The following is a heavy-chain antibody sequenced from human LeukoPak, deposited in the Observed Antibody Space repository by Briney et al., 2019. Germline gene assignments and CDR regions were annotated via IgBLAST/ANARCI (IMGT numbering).Heavy chain of an antibody. CDR1: GGSISSGPYY. J-gene: IGHJ4*02. Sequence: PSETLSLTCTVSGGSISSGPYYWGWIRQPPGKGLEWIGSIYYSGTTFYMPSLKSRVTISVDTSKNQFSLRLTSVTAADTAVYYCARGGMIVRRDTRFDYWGQGTLVTVSS. CDR3: ARGGMIVRRDTRFDY. CDR2: IYYSGTT. D-gene: IGHD3-22*01. V-gene: IGHV4-39*01.